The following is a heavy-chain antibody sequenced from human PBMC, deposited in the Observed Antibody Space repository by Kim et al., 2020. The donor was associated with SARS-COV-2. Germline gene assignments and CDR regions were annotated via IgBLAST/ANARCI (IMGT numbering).Heavy chain of an antibody. CDR3: ARDTGFLEIEIFDY. D-gene: IGHD3-3*01. CDR2: ISAYNGNT. Sequence: ASVKVSCKASGYTFTSYGISWVRQAPGQGLEWMGWISAYNGNTNYAQKLQGRVTMTTDTSTSTAYMELRSLRSDDTAVYYCARDTGFLEIEIFDYWGQGTLVTVSS. V-gene: IGHV1-18*04. J-gene: IGHJ4*02. CDR1: GYTFTSYG.